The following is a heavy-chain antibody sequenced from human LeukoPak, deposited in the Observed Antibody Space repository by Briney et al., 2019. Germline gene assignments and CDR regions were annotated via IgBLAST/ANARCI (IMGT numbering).Heavy chain of an antibody. J-gene: IGHJ6*03. V-gene: IGHV1-2*02. D-gene: IGHD6-6*01. CDR1: GYTFTGYY. CDR3: ARGAYSSSSGYYYYYMDV. CDR2: INPNSGGT. Sequence: ASVKVSCKASGYTFTGYYMHWVRQAPGQGLEWMGWINPNSGGTNYAQKFQGRVTMTRDTSISTAYMELSRLRSDDTAVYYCARGAYSSSSGYYYYYMDVWGKATTVTVSS.